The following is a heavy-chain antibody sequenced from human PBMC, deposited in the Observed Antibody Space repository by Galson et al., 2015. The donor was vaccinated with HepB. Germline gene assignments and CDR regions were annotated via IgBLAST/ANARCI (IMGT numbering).Heavy chain of an antibody. J-gene: IGHJ1*01. Sequence: SLRLSCAVSGFRLSDYWIHWVRQAPGKGLAWVARMNSDGTQKNYADSVRGRFIISRDNAKNILFLQMESLRVDDTAMYFCVRGIDMTIFPRVDWGQGTLVTVS. V-gene: IGHV3-74*01. CDR2: MNSDGTQK. CDR1: GFRLSDYW. CDR3: VRGIDMTIFPRVD. D-gene: IGHD4/OR15-4a*01.